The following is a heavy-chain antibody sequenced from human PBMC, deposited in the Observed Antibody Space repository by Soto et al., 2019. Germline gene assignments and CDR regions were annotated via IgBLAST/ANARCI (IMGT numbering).Heavy chain of an antibody. D-gene: IGHD2-8*01. Sequence: QVQLQESGPGLVKPSQTLSLTCTVSGGSISSGGYYWSWIRQHPGKGLEWIGYIYYSGSTYYNPSLKSRVTISVDTSKNQFSLKLSSVTAADTAMYYCARGGCTNGVCYSPSNFDYWGQGTLVTVSS. V-gene: IGHV4-31*03. CDR3: ARGGCTNGVCYSPSNFDY. CDR2: IYYSGST. J-gene: IGHJ4*02. CDR1: GGSISSGGYY.